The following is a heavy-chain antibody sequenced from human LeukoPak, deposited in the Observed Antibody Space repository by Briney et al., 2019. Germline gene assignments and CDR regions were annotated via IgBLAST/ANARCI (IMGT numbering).Heavy chain of an antibody. Sequence: GGSLRLSCAASGFTFSSYEMNWVRQAPGKGLEWVSYISSSGSTIYYADSVKGRFTISRDNAKNSLYLQMNSLRAEDTAVYFCTREAAAGIDYWGQGTLVTASS. CDR1: GFTFSSYE. J-gene: IGHJ4*02. CDR2: ISSSGSTI. D-gene: IGHD6-13*01. V-gene: IGHV3-48*03. CDR3: TREAAAGIDY.